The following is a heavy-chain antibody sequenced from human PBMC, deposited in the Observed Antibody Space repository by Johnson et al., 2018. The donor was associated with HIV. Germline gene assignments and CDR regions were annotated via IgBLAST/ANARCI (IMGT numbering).Heavy chain of an antibody. D-gene: IGHD3-10*01. CDR1: GFTFDDYG. CDR3: AGGFYYGSGSYHGAFDI. J-gene: IGHJ3*02. CDR2: INWSGGST. Sequence: VQLVESGGGAVRPGGSLRISCAASGFTFDDYGMSWVRQAHGKGLEWVSGINWSGGSTGYADSVKGRFTISRDNAKNSLYLQMNGLRAEDTAVYYCAGGFYYGSGSYHGAFDIWGQGTMVTVSS. V-gene: IGHV3-20*04.